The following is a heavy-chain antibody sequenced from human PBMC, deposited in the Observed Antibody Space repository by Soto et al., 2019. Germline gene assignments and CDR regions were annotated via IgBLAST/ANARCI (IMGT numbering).Heavy chain of an antibody. CDR1: GFIFNSRY. V-gene: IGHV3-7*01. J-gene: IGHJ4*02. D-gene: IGHD1-26*01. CDR2: INQDGRDK. CDR3: VRVKIGSYDY. Sequence: EVQLVESGGGLVQPGGSLSLSCAASGFIFNSRYMSWVRQPPGKGLEWVANINQDGRDKKHVDSVKGRFTSSGDNAENSLYLQMNSLRADETAVYYCVRVKIGSYDYWGQGTLVTVSS.